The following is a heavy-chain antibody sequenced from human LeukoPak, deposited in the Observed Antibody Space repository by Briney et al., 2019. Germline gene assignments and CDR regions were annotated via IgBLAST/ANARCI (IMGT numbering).Heavy chain of an antibody. J-gene: IGHJ4*02. D-gene: IGHD2-21*01. CDR2: IHFSGTT. V-gene: IGHV4-39*01. Sequence: PSETLSLTCSVSDASISSTSYYWGWIRQPPRKGLEWIGSIHFSGTTHYNPSLKSRVTISVDTSKNQFSLKLTSVTAADTAVYFCARLPLYCYQEDCWGQGTLVTVSS. CDR1: DASISSTSYY. CDR3: ARLPLYCYQEDC.